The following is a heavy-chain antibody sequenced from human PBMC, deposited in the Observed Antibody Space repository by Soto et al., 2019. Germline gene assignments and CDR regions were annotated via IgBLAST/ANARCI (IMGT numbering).Heavy chain of an antibody. CDR1: GYTFTNYW. V-gene: IGHV5-51*01. CDR3: ARHHLAVAGTNWFDP. J-gene: IGHJ5*02. D-gene: IGHD6-19*01. CDR2: IFPPDSET. Sequence: PGESLKISCQASGYTFTNYWIGWVRQMPGKGLEWMGIIFPPDSETKYSPSFQGQVTMSVDKSINTAYLQWSSLKASDTAIYYCARHHLAVAGTNWFDPWGQGTRVTVSS.